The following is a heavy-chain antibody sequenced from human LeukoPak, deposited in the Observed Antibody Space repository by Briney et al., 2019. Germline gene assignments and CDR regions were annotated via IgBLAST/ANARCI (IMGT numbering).Heavy chain of an antibody. J-gene: IGHJ5*02. V-gene: IGHV3-23*01. Sequence: GGSLRLSCAAFGIAFDKNAMTWVRQVPGKGLEWVSTISHTGGATYYADSVKGRFTISRDNSKNTVSLQMSSLRAEDTAVYYCAKGGSSIWFDPWGKGTLVTVSS. D-gene: IGHD2-2*01. CDR1: GIAFDKNA. CDR3: AKGGSSIWFDP. CDR2: ISHTGGAT.